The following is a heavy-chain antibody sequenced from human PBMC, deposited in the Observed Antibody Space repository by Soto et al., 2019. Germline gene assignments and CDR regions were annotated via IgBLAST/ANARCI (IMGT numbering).Heavy chain of an antibody. CDR2: INSDGSST. J-gene: IGHJ4*02. CDR1: GFTFSSYW. D-gene: IGHD6-19*01. V-gene: IGHV3-74*01. Sequence: EVQLVESGGGLVQPGGSLRLSCAASGFTFSSYWMHWVRQAPGKGLVWVSRINSDGSSTSYADSVKGRFTISRDNAKTTRYLQMNSLRAEDTAVYYCASRMYSSGWPRLYNFDYWGQGTLVTVSS. CDR3: ASRMYSSGWPRLYNFDY.